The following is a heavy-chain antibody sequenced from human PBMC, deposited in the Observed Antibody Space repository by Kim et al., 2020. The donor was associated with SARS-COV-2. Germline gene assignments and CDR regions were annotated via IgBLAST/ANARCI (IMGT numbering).Heavy chain of an antibody. J-gene: IGHJ4*02. D-gene: IGHD6-6*01. V-gene: IGHV3-30-3*01. Sequence: GGSLRLSCAASGFTFSSYPMHWVRQAPGKGLEWVAVISHDGSNKYYGDSVKGRFTISRDNSKNTLYLQMNSLRAEDTALYYCAREGGGYSSSSFDYWGQGTLVTVSS. CDR1: GFTFSSYP. CDR3: AREGGGYSSSSFDY. CDR2: ISHDGSNK.